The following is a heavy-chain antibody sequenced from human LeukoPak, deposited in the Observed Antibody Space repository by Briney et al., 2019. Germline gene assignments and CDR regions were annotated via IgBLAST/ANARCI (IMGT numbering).Heavy chain of an antibody. CDR3: ARDRRYCSSTSCYTNVYYYYMDV. D-gene: IGHD2-2*02. Sequence: ASVKVSCKASGYTFTSYGISWVRQAPGQGPEWMGWISAYNGNTNYAQKLQGRVTMTTDTSTSTAYMELRSLRSDDTAVYYCARDRRYCSSTSCYTNVYYYYMDVWGKGTTVTVSS. CDR1: GYTFTSYG. J-gene: IGHJ6*03. V-gene: IGHV1-18*01. CDR2: ISAYNGNT.